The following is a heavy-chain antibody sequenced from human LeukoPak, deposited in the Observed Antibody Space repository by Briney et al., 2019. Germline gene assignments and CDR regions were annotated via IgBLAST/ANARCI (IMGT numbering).Heavy chain of an antibody. Sequence: ASVKVSCKASGGTFSGYAISWVRQAPGQGLEWMGGIIPIFGTANYAQKFQGRVTITADESTSTAYMELSSLRSEDTAVYYCARGPSSSTYYYDSSGYDYWGQGTLVTVSS. CDR1: GGTFSGYA. CDR2: IIPIFGTA. V-gene: IGHV1-69*13. D-gene: IGHD3-22*01. CDR3: ARGPSSSTYYYDSSGYDY. J-gene: IGHJ4*02.